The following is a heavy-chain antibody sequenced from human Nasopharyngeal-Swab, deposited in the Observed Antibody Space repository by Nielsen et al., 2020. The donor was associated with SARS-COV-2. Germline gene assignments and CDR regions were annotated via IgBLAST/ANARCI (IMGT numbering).Heavy chain of an antibody. J-gene: IGHJ6*02. CDR2: ISYDGSNK. CDR3: ARERQQLGHLHYYYYGMDV. CDR1: GFTFSSYA. V-gene: IGHV3-30-3*01. Sequence: GGSLRLSCAASGFTFSSYAMHWVRQAPGKGLEWVAVISYDGSNKYYAASVKGRFTISRDNSKKTLYLQMNSLRAEDTAVYYCARERQQLGHLHYYYYGMDVWGQGTTVTVSS. D-gene: IGHD6-13*01.